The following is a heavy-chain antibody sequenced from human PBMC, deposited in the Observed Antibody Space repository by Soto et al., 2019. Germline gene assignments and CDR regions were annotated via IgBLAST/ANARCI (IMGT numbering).Heavy chain of an antibody. V-gene: IGHV3-74*01. D-gene: IGHD4-17*01. CDR3: GRAATTVATLGYYYYYYMDV. CDR1: GFTFSSYW. CDR2: INSDGSST. Sequence: VQLVESGGGLVQPGGSLRLSCAASGFTFSSYWMHWVRQAPGKGLVWVSRINSDGSSTSYADSVKGRFTISRDNDDNTLYLQMNSLRGEETAVYYCGRAATTVATLGYYYYYYMDVWGKGTTVTVSS. J-gene: IGHJ6*03.